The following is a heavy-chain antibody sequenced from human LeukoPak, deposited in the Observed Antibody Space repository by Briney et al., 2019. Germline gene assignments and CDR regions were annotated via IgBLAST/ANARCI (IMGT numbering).Heavy chain of an antibody. Sequence: GGPVTLSCTACGFTFSRYAMSGLRQAPGKGLEWVSAISGSGGSTYYADSVKGRFTIPRDNSKNTLYLQMNSLRAEDTAVYYCAKDGPQLRGYWGQGTLVTVSS. CDR1: GFTFSRYA. CDR3: AKDGPQLRGY. D-gene: IGHD6-6*01. V-gene: IGHV3-23*01. J-gene: IGHJ4*02. CDR2: ISGSGGST.